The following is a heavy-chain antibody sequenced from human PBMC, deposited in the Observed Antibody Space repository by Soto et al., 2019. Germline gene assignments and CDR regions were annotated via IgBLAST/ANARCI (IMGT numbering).Heavy chain of an antibody. V-gene: IGHV1-18*01. CDR3: ARCGYSNSSRWQWYFEL. CDR1: GYSFSTYG. D-gene: IGHD6-6*01. Sequence: QVQLVQSGAEVKKPGASVKVSCEASGYSFSTYGLAWVRQSPGQGLEWMAWISGFHGNTKYAENFQDRVTVTTDTSTSTAYLEWGSLRSDDTALYYCARCGYSNSSRWQWYFELWGRGTLLTVSS. J-gene: IGHJ2*01. CDR2: ISGFHGNT.